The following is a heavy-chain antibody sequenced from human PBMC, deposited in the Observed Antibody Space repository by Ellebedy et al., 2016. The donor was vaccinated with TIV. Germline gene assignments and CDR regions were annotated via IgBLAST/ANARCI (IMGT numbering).Heavy chain of an antibody. CDR2: ISYDGSNK. CDR1: AFTFNLYA. J-gene: IGHJ4*02. Sequence: PGGSLRLSCAVSAFTFNLYAMHWVRQAPGKGLEWVAFISYDGSNKYYGDSVKGRFIISRDNPKNTLYLEMNSLTPEDTAIYYCAKVSRDDCWHFDNWGQGTLVTVSS. V-gene: IGHV3-30*18. D-gene: IGHD1-1*01. CDR3: AKVSRDDCWHFDN.